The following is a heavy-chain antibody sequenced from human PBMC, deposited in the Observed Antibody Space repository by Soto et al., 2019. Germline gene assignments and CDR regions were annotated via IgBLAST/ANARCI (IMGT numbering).Heavy chain of an antibody. CDR1: GFTFSSYA. CDR2: ISYDGSNK. CDR3: ARGGSSGWPYYYYGMDV. Sequence: QVQLVESGGGVVQPGRSLRLSCAASGFTFSSYAMHWVRQAPGKGLEWVAVISYDGSNKYYADSVKGRFTISRDNSKNTLYLQMNSLRAEDTAVYYCARGGSSGWPYYYYGMDVWGQGTTVTVSS. J-gene: IGHJ6*02. V-gene: IGHV3-30-3*01. D-gene: IGHD6-19*01.